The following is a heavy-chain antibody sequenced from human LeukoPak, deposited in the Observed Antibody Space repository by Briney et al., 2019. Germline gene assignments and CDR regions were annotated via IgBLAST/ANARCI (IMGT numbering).Heavy chain of an antibody. J-gene: IGHJ4*02. CDR2: IYSGGST. V-gene: IGHV3-53*01. CDR1: GFTVSNNY. Sequence: PGGSLRLSCAASGFTVSNNYMSWVRQAPGKGLEWVSVIYSGGSTYYADSVKGRFTISRDNSKNTLYLQMNSLRAEDTAVYYCARFYYDSSEPYYFDYWGQGTLVTVSS. CDR3: ARFYYDSSEPYYFDY. D-gene: IGHD3-22*01.